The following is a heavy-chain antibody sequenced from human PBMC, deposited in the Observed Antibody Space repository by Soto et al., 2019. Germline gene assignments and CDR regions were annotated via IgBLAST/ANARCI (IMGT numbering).Heavy chain of an antibody. CDR1: GGSFSGYY. D-gene: IGHD2-15*01. V-gene: IGHV4-34*01. Sequence: QVQLQQWGAGLLKPSETLSLTCAVYGGSFSGYYWSWIRQPPGKGLEWIGEIKHSGSTNYNPSLKSRVTISVDTSKNQFSLKLSSVTAADTAVYYCARVAVVTPYYYYGMDVWGQGTTVTVSS. CDR2: IKHSGST. J-gene: IGHJ6*02. CDR3: ARVAVVTPYYYYGMDV.